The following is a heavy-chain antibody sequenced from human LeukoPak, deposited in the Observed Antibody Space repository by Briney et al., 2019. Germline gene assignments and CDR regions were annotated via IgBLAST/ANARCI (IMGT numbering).Heavy chain of an antibody. CDR3: ARSLVLYEYGPDY. CDR1: GFTFSSYE. J-gene: IGHJ4*02. V-gene: IGHV3-48*03. D-gene: IGHD3-16*01. CDR2: ISSSGSTI. Sequence: GGSLRLSCAASGFTFSSYEMNWVRQAPGKGLEWVSYISSSGSTIYYADSVKGRFTISRDNAKNSLYLQMNSLRAEDTAVYYCARSLVLYEYGPDYWGQGTLVTVSS.